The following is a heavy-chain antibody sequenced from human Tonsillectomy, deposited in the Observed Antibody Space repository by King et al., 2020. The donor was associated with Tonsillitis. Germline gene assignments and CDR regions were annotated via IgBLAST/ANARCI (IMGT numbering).Heavy chain of an antibody. D-gene: IGHD1-26*01. V-gene: IGHV3-74*01. J-gene: IGHJ6*03. CDR3: ARAPPGNYYHYMDV. CDR2: INGDGSST. Sequence: VQLVESGGGLVQPGGSLRLSCAASGFTFSTYWMHWVRQAPGKGLVWVSRINGDGSSTSYADSVKGRFTISRDNAKNTLYLQMNSPRAEDTAVYYCARAPPGNYYHYMDVGGKGTTVTVSS. CDR1: GFTFSTYW.